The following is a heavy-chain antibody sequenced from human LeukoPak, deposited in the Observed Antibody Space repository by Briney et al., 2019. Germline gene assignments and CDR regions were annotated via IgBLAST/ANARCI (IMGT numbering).Heavy chain of an antibody. CDR1: GFTVSSNY. CDR3: ARDIGRYFDY. J-gene: IGHJ4*02. Sequence: PGGSLRLSCAASGFTVSSNYMSWVRQAPGKGLEWVSLIYSGGSTYYADSVTGRFTISRDNSKNTLYLQMNSLRAEDTAVYYCARDIGRYFDYWGQGTLVTVSS. V-gene: IGHV3-53*01. CDR2: IYSGGST.